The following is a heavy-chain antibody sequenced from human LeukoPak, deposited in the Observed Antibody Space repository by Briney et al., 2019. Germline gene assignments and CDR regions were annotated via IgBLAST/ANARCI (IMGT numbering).Heavy chain of an antibody. CDR1: GYTFSNYA. CDR2: ISGSSSTI. D-gene: IGHD5/OR15-5a*01. Sequence: GGSLRLSCAASGYTFSNYAMNWARQGPGTGLEWVSYISGSSSTIYYADSVKGRFTISRDNAKNSLYLQMNSLRAEDTAVYYCARVLQTLGGVSFDYWGQGTLVTVSS. V-gene: IGHV3-48*01. CDR3: ARVLQTLGGVSFDY. J-gene: IGHJ4*02.